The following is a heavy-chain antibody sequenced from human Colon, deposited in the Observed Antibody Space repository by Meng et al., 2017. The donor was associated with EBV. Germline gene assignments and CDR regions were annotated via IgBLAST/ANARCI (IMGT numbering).Heavy chain of an antibody. CDR2: IFYSGST. CDR3: ARDRQWLPPYLDY. V-gene: IGHV4-39*07. J-gene: IGHJ4*02. D-gene: IGHD6-19*01. CDR1: GGSISNSPYH. Sequence: QVRLQVSGPGLVKPSXXXXXXRXVSGGSISNSPYHWGWIRQPPGKGLEWIGSIFYSGSTSYNPSLKSRVSISVDTSKNHFSLKMNSVTAADTAVYFCARDRQWLPPYLDYWGQGTLVTVSS.